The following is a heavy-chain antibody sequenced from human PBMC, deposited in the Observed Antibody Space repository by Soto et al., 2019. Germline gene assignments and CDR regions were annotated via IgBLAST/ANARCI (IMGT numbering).Heavy chain of an antibody. V-gene: IGHV4-59*01. J-gene: IGHJ4*02. CDR1: GGSISSYY. CDR3: AIANGAYVDY. D-gene: IGHD4-17*01. Sequence: SETPSLTCTVSGGSISSYYWSWIRQPPGKGLEWIGYIYYSGSTNYNPSLKSRVTISVDTSKNQFSLKLSSVTAADTAVYYCAIANGAYVDYWGQGTLVTVSS. CDR2: IYYSGST.